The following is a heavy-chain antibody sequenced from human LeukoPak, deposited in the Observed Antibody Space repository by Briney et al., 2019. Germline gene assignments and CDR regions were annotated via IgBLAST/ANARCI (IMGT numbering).Heavy chain of an antibody. J-gene: IGHJ4*02. Sequence: GGSLRLSCAASGFTFSSYAMSWVRRAPGKGLEWVSAISGSGGDTHYAASVRGLFTIYRDNSKNTLYLQMNSLRAEDTAVYYCAKDTQTSLYCSGGRCYSDYWGPGTLVTVSS. V-gene: IGHV3-23*01. CDR3: AKDTQTSLYCSGGRCYSDY. CDR2: ISGSGGDT. D-gene: IGHD2-15*01. CDR1: GFTFSSYA.